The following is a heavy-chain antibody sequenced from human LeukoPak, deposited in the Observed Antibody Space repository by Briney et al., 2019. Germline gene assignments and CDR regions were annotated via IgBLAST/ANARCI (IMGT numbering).Heavy chain of an antibody. Sequence: PGGSLRLSCAASGFTVSSNYMSWVRQAPGKGLEWVSVIYSGGSTYYADSVKGRFTISRDNSKNTLYLQMNSLRAEDTAVYYCAREDPIAARPFDYWGQGTLVTVSS. CDR3: AREDPIAARPFDY. J-gene: IGHJ4*02. CDR2: IYSGGST. CDR1: GFTVSSNY. V-gene: IGHV3-53*01. D-gene: IGHD6-6*01.